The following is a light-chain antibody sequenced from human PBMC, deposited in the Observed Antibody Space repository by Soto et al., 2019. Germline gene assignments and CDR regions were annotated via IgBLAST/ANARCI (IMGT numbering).Light chain of an antibody. CDR3: QQYNNWPPWT. CDR2: GAS. V-gene: IGKV3-15*01. Sequence: EIVMTQSPSTLSVYPGERATLSCGASQTITSSLAWYQQKPVQAPRLLIYGASTRATGIPPRFSGSGSATEFTLTINNLQPQDFAVYYCQQYNNWPPWTFGQGTKVDIK. CDR1: QTITSS. J-gene: IGKJ1*01.